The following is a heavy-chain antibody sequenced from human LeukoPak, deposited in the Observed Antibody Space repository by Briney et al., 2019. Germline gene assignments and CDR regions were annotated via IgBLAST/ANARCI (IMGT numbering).Heavy chain of an antibody. J-gene: IGHJ4*02. Sequence: PSETLSVTCTVSGGSIISYYWSWIRQPAGKGLEWIGRIYTSGSTNYNPSLKSRVTMSVDTSKNQFSLKLSSVTAADTAVYYCARSHQRYGDYSDYWGQGTLVTVSS. CDR1: GGSIISYY. V-gene: IGHV4-4*07. D-gene: IGHD4-17*01. CDR2: IYTSGST. CDR3: ARSHQRYGDYSDY.